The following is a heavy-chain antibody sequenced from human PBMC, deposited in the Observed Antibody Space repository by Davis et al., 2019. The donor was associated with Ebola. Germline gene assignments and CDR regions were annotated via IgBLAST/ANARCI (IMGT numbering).Heavy chain of an antibody. J-gene: IGHJ4*02. CDR1: GFTFSSYW. CDR2: IKQDGSEK. CDR3: AREWGSITIFGVGT. Sequence: GESLKISCATSGFTFSSYWMSWVRQAPGKGLEWVANIKQDGSEKYYVDSVKGRFTISRDNAKNSLYLQMNSLRAEDTAVYYCAREWGSITIFGVGTGGQGTLVTVSS. D-gene: IGHD3-3*01. V-gene: IGHV3-7*01.